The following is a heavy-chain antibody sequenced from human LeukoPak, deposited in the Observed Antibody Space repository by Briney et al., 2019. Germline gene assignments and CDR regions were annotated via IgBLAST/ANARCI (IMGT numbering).Heavy chain of an antibody. CDR3: AREITIYDSSGYYYYDY. CDR2: IIPILGIA. Sequence: SVKVSCKASGGTFSSYAISWVRQAPGQGLEWMGRIIPILGIANYAQKFQGRVTITADKSTSTAYMELSSLRSEDTAVYYCAREITIYDSSGYYYYDYWGQGTLVTVSS. D-gene: IGHD3-22*01. J-gene: IGHJ4*02. V-gene: IGHV1-69*04. CDR1: GGTFSSYA.